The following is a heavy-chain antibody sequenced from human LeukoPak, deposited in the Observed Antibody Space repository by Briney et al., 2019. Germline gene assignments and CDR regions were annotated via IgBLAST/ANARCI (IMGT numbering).Heavy chain of an antibody. CDR3: ARDSLPMAVTGPFDH. Sequence: GGSLRLSCAASGFYFSSYGMHWVRQAPGKGLEWVTSIWFDGTNIHYADSVKGRVTISRDNSKSALYLQMNSLRADDTAIYYCARDSLPMAVTGPFDHWGQGALVTVSS. V-gene: IGHV3-33*01. CDR2: IWFDGTNI. D-gene: IGHD6-19*01. J-gene: IGHJ4*02. CDR1: GFYFSSYG.